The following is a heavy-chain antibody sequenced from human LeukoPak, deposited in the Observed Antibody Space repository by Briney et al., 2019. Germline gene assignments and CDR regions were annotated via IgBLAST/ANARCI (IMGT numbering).Heavy chain of an antibody. V-gene: IGHV4-39*01. CDR3: ARHKTIFGVVIP. J-gene: IGHJ5*02. Sequence: SETLSLTCTVSGGSISSSSYYWGWIRQPPGKGLEWIGSIYYSGSTYYNPSLKSRVIISVDTSKNQFSLKLSSVTAADTAVYYCARHKTIFGVVIPWGQGTLVTVSS. CDR2: IYYSGST. D-gene: IGHD3-3*01. CDR1: GGSISSSSYY.